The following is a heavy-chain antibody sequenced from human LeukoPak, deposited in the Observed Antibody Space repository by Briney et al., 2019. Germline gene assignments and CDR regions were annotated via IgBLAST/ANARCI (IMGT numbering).Heavy chain of an antibody. CDR1: GVSISSYF. CDR3: ARGGYYGSGNDFRFDP. J-gene: IGHJ5*02. V-gene: IGHV4-59*01. Sequence: PSETLSLTCSVSGVSISSYFWSWVRQPPGKGLEWIGYIYSTGTANYNPSLKSRVTISVDTSKSQFSLKLSSVTAADTAIYYCARGGYYGSGNDFRFDPWGQGTLVTVSS. CDR2: IYSTGTA. D-gene: IGHD3-10*01.